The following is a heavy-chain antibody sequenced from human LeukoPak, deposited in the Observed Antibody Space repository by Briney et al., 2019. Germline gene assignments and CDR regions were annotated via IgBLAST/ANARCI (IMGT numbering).Heavy chain of an antibody. V-gene: IGHV3-7*01. CDR1: GFTFNSYW. J-gene: IGHJ4*02. CDR2: IKQDGSEK. CDR3: AGQLGGSGSY. Sequence: GGSLRLSCAASGFTFNSYWMHWVRQAPGKGLEWVANIKQDGSEKYYVDSVKGRFTISRDNAKNSVYLQMNSLRAEDTAVYYCAGQLGGSGSYWGQGTLVTVSS. D-gene: IGHD3-10*01.